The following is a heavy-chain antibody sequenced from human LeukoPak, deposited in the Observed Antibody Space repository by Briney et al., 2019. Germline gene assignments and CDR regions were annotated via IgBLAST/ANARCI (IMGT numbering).Heavy chain of an antibody. J-gene: IGHJ4*02. CDR3: AKGYYDLLTAYYADY. D-gene: IGHD3-9*01. CDR2: ISGSCRST. Sequence: PGGSLRLSCAVSVFTFSSYAMSWVREAPGKGLEGVSAISGSCRSTYYADSVKGRFAISRDNSKNTLYLQMNSLRAEDTAVYYCAKGYYDLLTAYYADYWGQGTLVTVSS. V-gene: IGHV3-23*01. CDR1: VFTFSSYA.